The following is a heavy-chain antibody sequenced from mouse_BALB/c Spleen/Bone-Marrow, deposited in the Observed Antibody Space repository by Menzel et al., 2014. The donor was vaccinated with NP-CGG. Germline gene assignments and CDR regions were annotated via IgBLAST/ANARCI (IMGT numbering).Heavy chain of an antibody. Sequence: VQLQQSAPELARPGASVKTPCKASGYIFSSYTMHWVKQRPGQGLEWIGSINPSSGYTDYNQKFKDKTILTADKSSSTAYMXXSSLTSEDSAVYYCAKINYGYYALDYWGQGTSVTVSS. V-gene: IGHV1-4*02. J-gene: IGHJ4*01. CDR1: GYIFSSYT. CDR3: AKINYGYYALDY. D-gene: IGHD1-1*01. CDR2: INPSSGYT.